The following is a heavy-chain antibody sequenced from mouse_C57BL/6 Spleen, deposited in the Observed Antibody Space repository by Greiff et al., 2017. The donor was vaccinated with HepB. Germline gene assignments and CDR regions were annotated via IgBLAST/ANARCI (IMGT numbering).Heavy chain of an antibody. V-gene: IGHV1-76*01. CDR2: IYPGSGNT. CDR1: GYTFTDYY. D-gene: IGHD4-1*01. J-gene: IGHJ4*01. Sequence: VQLQQSGAELVRPGASVKLSCKASGYTFTDYYINWVKQRPGQGLEWIARIYPGSGNTYYNEKFKGKATLTAEKSSSTAYMQLSSLTSEDSAVYFCARSLHWDAMDYWGQGTSVTVSS. CDR3: ARSLHWDAMDY.